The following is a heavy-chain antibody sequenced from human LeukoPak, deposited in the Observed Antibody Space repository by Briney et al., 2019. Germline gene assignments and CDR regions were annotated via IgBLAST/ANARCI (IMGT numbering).Heavy chain of an antibody. CDR2: IRQDGSAQ. D-gene: IGHD6-19*01. Sequence: GGSLRLSCAASAFTFSTYAMIWVRQAPGKGLEWVANIRQDGSAQFYADSVKGRFTISRDNAKNSLYLHMNSLRDEDTAVYYCARWLYSSGWAIDYWGQGTLVTVSS. V-gene: IGHV3-7*01. CDR3: ARWLYSSGWAIDY. CDR1: AFTFSTYA. J-gene: IGHJ4*02.